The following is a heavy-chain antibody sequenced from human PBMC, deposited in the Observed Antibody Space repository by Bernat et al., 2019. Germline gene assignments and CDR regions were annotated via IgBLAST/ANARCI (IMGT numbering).Heavy chain of an antibody. J-gene: IGHJ4*02. D-gene: IGHD5-12*01. V-gene: IGHV3-21*01. CDR3: ASPGYSGSDGGY. CDR2: ISSSSSYI. Sequence: EVQLVESGGGLVKPGGSLRLSCAASGFTFSSYSMNWVRQAPGKGLEWVSSISSSSSYIYYADSVKGRFTISRDNAKNSLYLQMNSLRAEDTAVYYCASPGYSGSDGGYWGQGTLVTVSS. CDR1: GFTFSSYS.